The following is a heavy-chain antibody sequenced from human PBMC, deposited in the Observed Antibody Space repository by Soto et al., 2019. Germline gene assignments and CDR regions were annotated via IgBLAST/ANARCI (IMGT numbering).Heavy chain of an antibody. Sequence: ASVKVSCKASGYTFTRDAMHWVRQAPGQRLEWMGWINAGNGNTKYSQKFQGRVTITRDTSASTAYMELSSLRSEDTAVYYCASSNIVAAPYGMDVWGQGTTVTVSS. J-gene: IGHJ6*02. CDR3: ASSNIVAAPYGMDV. D-gene: IGHD6-13*01. CDR1: GYTFTRDA. CDR2: INAGNGNT. V-gene: IGHV1-3*01.